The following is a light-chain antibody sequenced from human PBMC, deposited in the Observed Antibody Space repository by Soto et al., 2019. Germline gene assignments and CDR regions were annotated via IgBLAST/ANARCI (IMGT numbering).Light chain of an antibody. V-gene: IGKV3-11*01. J-gene: IGKJ4*01. CDR2: HAS. Sequence: EIVLTQSPATLSLSPGERATLSCRASQSVCSYLAWYQQKPGQAPRLLIYHASNRATGIPARFSGRGSGTDFTLTISSLEPEGFAVYYWQQRSNWLTFGGGTKVESK. CDR1: QSVCSY. CDR3: QQRSNWLT.